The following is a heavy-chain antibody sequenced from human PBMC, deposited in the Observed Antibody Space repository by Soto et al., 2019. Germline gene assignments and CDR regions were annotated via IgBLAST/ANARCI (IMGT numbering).Heavy chain of an antibody. Sequence: ASVKVSCKASGYTFTSYAMHWVRQAPGQRLEWMGWINAGNGNTKYSQKFQGRVTITRDTSASTAYMELSSLRSEDTAVYYCARVYDFWSGYYRIPYGMDVWGQGTTVTVSS. CDR2: INAGNGNT. D-gene: IGHD3-3*01. V-gene: IGHV1-3*01. J-gene: IGHJ6*02. CDR3: ARVYDFWSGYYRIPYGMDV. CDR1: GYTFTSYA.